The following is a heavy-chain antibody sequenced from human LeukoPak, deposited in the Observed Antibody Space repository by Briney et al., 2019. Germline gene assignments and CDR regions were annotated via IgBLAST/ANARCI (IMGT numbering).Heavy chain of an antibody. CDR1: GGSVSSGGYY. Sequence: SETLSLTCTVSGGSVSSGGYYWSWIRQHPGKGLEWIGYIYYSGSTHYNPSLKSRVIISVDTSKNQFSLKLSSVTAADTAVYYCARVPNSLVVVTTVVFDVWGQGTMVTVSS. V-gene: IGHV4-31*03. CDR2: IYYSGST. D-gene: IGHD2-21*02. J-gene: IGHJ3*01. CDR3: ARVPNSLVVVTTVVFDV.